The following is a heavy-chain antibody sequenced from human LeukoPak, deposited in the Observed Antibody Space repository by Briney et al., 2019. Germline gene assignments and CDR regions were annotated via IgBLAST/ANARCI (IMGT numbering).Heavy chain of an antibody. CDR2: VSDGGSDT. J-gene: IGHJ4*02. V-gene: IGHV3-23*01. CDR3: VKRPSESCTSGGCYFDS. D-gene: IGHD2-8*01. Sequence: GGSLRLSCAASGFTFSTYAMAWVRQAPGKGLEWVSSVSDGGSDTYYADSVKGRFTISRDNSSNTLFLQMHSLRAEDTAAYYCVKRPSESCTSGGCYFDSWGQGTLVTVSS. CDR1: GFTFSTYA.